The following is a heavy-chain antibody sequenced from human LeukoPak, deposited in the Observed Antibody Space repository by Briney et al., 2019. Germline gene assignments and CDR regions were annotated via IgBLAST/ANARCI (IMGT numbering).Heavy chain of an antibody. CDR1: GFTFSSYG. V-gene: IGHV3-30*03. CDR2: ISYDGSNK. Sequence: SGGSLRLSCAASGFTFSSYGMHWVRQAPGKGLEWVAVISYDGSNKYYADSVKGRFTISRDNSKNTLYLQMNSLRAEDTAVYYCARGRNSSSSGGAWWTRTYYYYYYMDVWGKGTTVTVSS. D-gene: IGHD6-6*01. J-gene: IGHJ6*03. CDR3: ARGRNSSSSGGAWWTRTYYYYYYMDV.